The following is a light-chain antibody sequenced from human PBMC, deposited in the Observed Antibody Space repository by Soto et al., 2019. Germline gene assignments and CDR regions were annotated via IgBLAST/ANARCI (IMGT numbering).Light chain of an antibody. CDR3: QQYAAAPLT. CDR2: RAS. J-gene: IGKJ4*01. V-gene: IGKV3-20*01. Sequence: EIVLTQSSGPLSLSPGERVTLSCSASQRVSSKYLAWYQQKSGQAPRLLIYRASTRATGIPDRFSGSGSGTDFSLILSRREPEDSAVYYCQQYAAAPLTFGGGTKLEIK. CDR1: QRVSSKY.